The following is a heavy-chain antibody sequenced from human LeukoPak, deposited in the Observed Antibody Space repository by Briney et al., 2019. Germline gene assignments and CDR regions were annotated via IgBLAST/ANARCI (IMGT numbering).Heavy chain of an antibody. V-gene: IGHV3-23*01. CDR1: GFTFSSYG. CDR2: ISGSGRKE. D-gene: IGHD1-26*01. J-gene: IGHJ4*02. CDR3: VKGPRGSYDY. Sequence: PGGTLRLSCVASGFTFSSYGMSRVRKGPGKGLEWVSAISGSGRKEYYAESVKGRFIVSRDNSNNTLYVQMNSLRVEDTAVYYCVKGPRGSYDYWGQGTRVTVSS.